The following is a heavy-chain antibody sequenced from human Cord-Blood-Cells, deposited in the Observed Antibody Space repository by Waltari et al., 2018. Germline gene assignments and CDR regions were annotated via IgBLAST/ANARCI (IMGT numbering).Heavy chain of an antibody. CDR3: ARVPPYYYGMDV. Sequence: QVQLQQWGAGLLKPSETLSLTCAVYGGSFSGYYWSWIRQPPGKGLEWIGEINHSGSTNYNPPHKSRVTRSVDTSKNQFSLNLSSVTAADTAVYYCARVPPYYYGMDVWGQGTTVTVSS. V-gene: IGHV4-34*01. J-gene: IGHJ6*02. CDR2: INHSGST. CDR1: GGSFSGYY.